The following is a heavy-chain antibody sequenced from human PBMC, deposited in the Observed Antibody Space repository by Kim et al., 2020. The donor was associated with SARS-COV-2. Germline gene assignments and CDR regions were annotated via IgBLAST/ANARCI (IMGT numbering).Heavy chain of an antibody. Sequence: SVKVSCKASGGTFSNYALSWVRQAPGQGLEWMGGIIPIFGTANYAQKFQGRVTITADESTSTAYMELSSLRSEDTAVYYCASPNSGSYHYYFDYWGQGTLVTVSS. CDR1: GGTFSNYA. J-gene: IGHJ4*02. CDR3: ASPNSGSYHYYFDY. V-gene: IGHV1-69*13. D-gene: IGHD1-26*01. CDR2: IIPIFGTA.